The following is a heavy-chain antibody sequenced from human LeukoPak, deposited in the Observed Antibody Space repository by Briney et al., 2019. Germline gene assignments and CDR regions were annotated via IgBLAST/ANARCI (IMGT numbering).Heavy chain of an antibody. V-gene: IGHV3-48*04. CDR2: ISSSGSTI. D-gene: IGHD7-27*01. Sequence: GGSLRLSCAASGFTFSSYWMHWVRQPPGKGLEWVSYISSSGSTIYYADSVKGRFTISRDNAKNSLYLQMNSLRAEDTAVYYCAGTSLGHDAFDIWGQGTMVTVSS. J-gene: IGHJ3*02. CDR1: GFTFSSYW. CDR3: AGTSLGHDAFDI.